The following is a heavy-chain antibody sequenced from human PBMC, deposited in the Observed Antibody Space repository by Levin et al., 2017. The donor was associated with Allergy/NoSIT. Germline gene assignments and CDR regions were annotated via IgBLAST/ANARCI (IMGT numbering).Heavy chain of an antibody. Sequence: GASVKVSCKASGYTFTSYGISWVRQAPGQGLEWMGWISAYNGNTNYAQKLQGRVTMTTDTSTSTAYMELRSLRSDDTAVYYCAREGDMSTGYCSGGSCYHYYYYGMDVWGQGTTVTVSS. V-gene: IGHV1-18*01. D-gene: IGHD2-15*01. CDR1: GYTFTSYG. CDR3: AREGDMSTGYCSGGSCYHYYYYGMDV. CDR2: ISAYNGNT. J-gene: IGHJ6*02.